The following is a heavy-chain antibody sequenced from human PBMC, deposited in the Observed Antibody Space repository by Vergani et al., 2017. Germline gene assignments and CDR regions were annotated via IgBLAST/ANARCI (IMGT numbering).Heavy chain of an antibody. CDR1: GGSFSGYY. V-gene: IGHV4-34*01. CDR2: INHSGST. CDR3: ARSKWGLLFLV. J-gene: IGHJ3*01. Sequence: QVQLQQWGAGLLKPSETLSLTCAVYGGSFSGYYWSWIRQPPGKGLEWIGEINHSGSTNYNPSLKSRVTISVDTSKNQFSLKLSSVTAADTAVYYCARSKWGLLFLVWGQGTMVTVSS. D-gene: IGHD1-26*01.